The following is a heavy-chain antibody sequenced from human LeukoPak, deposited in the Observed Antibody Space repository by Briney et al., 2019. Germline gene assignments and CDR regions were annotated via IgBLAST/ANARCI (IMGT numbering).Heavy chain of an antibody. CDR1: GGSISSSSYY. CDR3: ARLSSIAALIDY. D-gene: IGHD6-6*01. CDR2: IYYSGGT. V-gene: IGHV4-39*01. Sequence: SETLSLTCTVSGGSISSSSYYWGWIRQPPGKGLEWIGSIYYSGGTYYNPSLKSRVTISVDTSKNQFSLKLSSVTAADTAVYYCARLSSIAALIDYWGQGTLVTVSS. J-gene: IGHJ4*02.